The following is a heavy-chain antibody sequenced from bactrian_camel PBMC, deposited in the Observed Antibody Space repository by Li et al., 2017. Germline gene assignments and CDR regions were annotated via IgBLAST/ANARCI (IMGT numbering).Heavy chain of an antibody. J-gene: IGHJ4*01. D-gene: IGHD3*01. V-gene: IGHV3S10*01. CDR2: IDPDGRT. CDR1: RFTYCLRD. CDR3: AAQAGSGYCSVLGGATPDPDEFHF. Sequence: DVQLVESGGGSVQTGGSLRLSCTHQRFTYCLRDMAWYRQTPGKEREGVSGIDPDGRTTYAASVRGRFTISKDAADYTLYLQINSLKPEDTGMYYCAAQAGSGYCSVLGGATPDPDEFHFWGQGTQVTVS.